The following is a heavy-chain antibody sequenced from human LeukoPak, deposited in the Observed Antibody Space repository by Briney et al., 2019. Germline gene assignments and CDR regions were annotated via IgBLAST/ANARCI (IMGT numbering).Heavy chain of an antibody. CDR3: ARSPPYGGGNAQFDY. J-gene: IGHJ4*02. Sequence: GESLKISCKGSGYSFTSYWIGWVRQMPGKGLEWMGIIYPGDSDTRYSPSFQGQVTISADKSISTAYLQWSSLKASDTAMYYCARSPPYGGGNAQFDYWGQGTLVTVSS. V-gene: IGHV5-51*01. D-gene: IGHD4-23*01. CDR1: GYSFTSYW. CDR2: IYPGDSDT.